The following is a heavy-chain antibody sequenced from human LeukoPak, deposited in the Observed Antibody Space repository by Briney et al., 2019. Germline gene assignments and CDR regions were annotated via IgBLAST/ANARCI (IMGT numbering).Heavy chain of an antibody. D-gene: IGHD3-22*01. J-gene: IGHJ4*02. CDR3: ARGYYDSSGYDY. CDR2: IYYSGST. V-gene: IGHV4-39*01. Sequence: PSETLSLTCTVSGGSISSYYWGWIRQPPGKGLEWIGSIYYSGSTYYNPSLKSRVTISVDTSKNQFSLKLSSVTAADTAVYYCARGYYDSSGYDYWGQGTLVTVSS. CDR1: GGSISSYY.